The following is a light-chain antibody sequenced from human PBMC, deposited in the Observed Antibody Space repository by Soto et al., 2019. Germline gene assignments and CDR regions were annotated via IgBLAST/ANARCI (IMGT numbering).Light chain of an antibody. Sequence: QSALTQPASVSGSPGQSITISCTGTSSDVGGYNYVSWYQQYLGKAPKLLIYKVSNRPSGVSNRFSGSKSGNTASLTISGLQAEDEADYYCSSYTSSSTVIFGGGTKLTVL. CDR2: KVS. CDR1: SSDVGGYNY. CDR3: SSYTSSSTVI. J-gene: IGLJ2*01. V-gene: IGLV2-14*01.